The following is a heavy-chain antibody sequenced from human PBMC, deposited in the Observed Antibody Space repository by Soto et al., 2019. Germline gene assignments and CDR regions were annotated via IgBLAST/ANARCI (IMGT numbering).Heavy chain of an antibody. CDR3: ARPDCTTGVCALGY. Sequence: QVQLVESGGGVVQPGRSLRLSCAASGFTFSSYAMHWVRQAPGKGLEWVAVISYDGSNKYYADSVKGRFTISRDNSKNTLYLQMNSLRAEDTAVYYCARPDCTTGVCALGYWGQGTLVTVSS. V-gene: IGHV3-30-3*01. CDR2: ISYDGSNK. D-gene: IGHD2-8*01. J-gene: IGHJ4*02. CDR1: GFTFSSYA.